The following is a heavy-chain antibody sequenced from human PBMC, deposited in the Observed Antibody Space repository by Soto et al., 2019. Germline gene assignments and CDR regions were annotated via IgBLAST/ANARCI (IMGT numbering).Heavy chain of an antibody. CDR2: ISSSSSTI. J-gene: IGHJ5*02. D-gene: IGHD1-26*01. Sequence: EVQLVESGGGLVQPGGSLRLSCAASGFTFSSYSINWVRQVPGKGLEWVSYISSSSSTIYYAASVKGRFTISRDNAMNSLYLQMNSLRVEDTAIYYCARVAMGAGGPGSWGQGALVTVSS. CDR1: GFTFSSYS. CDR3: ARVAMGAGGPGS. V-gene: IGHV3-48*01.